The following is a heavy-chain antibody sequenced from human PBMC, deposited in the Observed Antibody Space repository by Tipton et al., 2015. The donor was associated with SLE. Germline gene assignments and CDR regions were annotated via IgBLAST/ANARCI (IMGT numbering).Heavy chain of an antibody. V-gene: IGHV3-21*03. CDR1: GFTFSSYS. D-gene: IGHD6-13*01. Sequence: SGFTFSSYSMNWVRQAPGKGLEWVSSISSSSSYIYYADSVKGRFTISRDNAKNSLYLQMNSLRAEDTAVYYCARDWGSSYFDYWGQGTLVTVSS. J-gene: IGHJ4*02. CDR2: ISSSSSYI. CDR3: ARDWGSSYFDY.